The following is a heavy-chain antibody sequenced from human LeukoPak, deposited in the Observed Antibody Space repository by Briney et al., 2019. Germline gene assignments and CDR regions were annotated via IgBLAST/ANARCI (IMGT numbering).Heavy chain of an antibody. V-gene: IGHV4-59*01. D-gene: IGHD5-24*01. Sequence: PSETLSLTCTVSGGSINSYYWSWIRQPPGKGLEWIGHMYYSGGTNYNPSLKSRVTISVDTSKNQFSPKLSSVTAADTAVYYCTRRCKDAYTLYCFDYWGQGTLVSVSS. CDR1: GGSINSYY. CDR3: TRRCKDAYTLYCFDY. J-gene: IGHJ4*02. CDR2: MYYSGGT.